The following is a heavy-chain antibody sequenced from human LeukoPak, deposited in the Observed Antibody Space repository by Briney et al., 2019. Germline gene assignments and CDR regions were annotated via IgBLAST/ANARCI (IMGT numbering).Heavy chain of an antibody. CDR3: AGGSGWYKTPNYFDY. V-gene: IGHV3-53*01. J-gene: IGHJ4*02. D-gene: IGHD6-19*01. CDR2: IYSGGST. CDR1: GFTVSSNY. Sequence: PGGSLRLSCAASGFTVSSNYMCWVRQAPGKGLELVSVIYSGGSTYYADSVKGRFTISRDNSKNTLYLQMNSLRAEDTAVYYCAGGSGWYKTPNYFDYWGQGTLVTVSS.